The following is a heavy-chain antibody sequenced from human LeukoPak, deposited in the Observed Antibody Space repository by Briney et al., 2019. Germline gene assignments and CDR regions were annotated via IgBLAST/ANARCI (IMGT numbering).Heavy chain of an antibody. CDR3: ARVDTAMFNY. CDR2: IYCSGST. D-gene: IGHD5-18*01. J-gene: IGHJ4*02. V-gene: IGHV4-31*03. CDR1: GGSISSGGYY. Sequence: SQTLSLTCTVSGGSISSGGYYWSWIRQHPGKGLEWIGYIYCSGSTYYNPSLKSRVTISVDTSKNQFSLKLSSVTAADTAVYYCARVDTAMFNYWGQGTLVTVSS.